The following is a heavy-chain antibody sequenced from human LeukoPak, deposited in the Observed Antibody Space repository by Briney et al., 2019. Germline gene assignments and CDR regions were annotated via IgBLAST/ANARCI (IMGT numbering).Heavy chain of an antibody. CDR3: AGLVGRYSSGLYYYYFDY. V-gene: IGHV4-4*02. Sequence: PSETLSLTCTVSGDSINSLDLWSWVRQPPGKGLEWIGEMYLSGTTHSNPSVKSRVTISIDKSKNQFFLNLSSVTAADTTVYYCAGLVGRYSSGLYYYYFDYWGQGTLVTVSS. D-gene: IGHD3-22*01. J-gene: IGHJ4*02. CDR2: MYLSGTT. CDR1: GDSINSLDL.